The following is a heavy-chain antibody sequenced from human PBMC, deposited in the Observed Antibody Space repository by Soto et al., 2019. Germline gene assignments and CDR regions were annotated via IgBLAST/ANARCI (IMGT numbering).Heavy chain of an antibody. CDR1: GFTFSSYS. CDR2: ISSSSSTI. J-gene: IGHJ4*02. CDR3: ARRSEPDSSSWYLSDY. V-gene: IGHV3-48*02. D-gene: IGHD6-13*01. Sequence: GGSLRLSCAASGFTFSSYSMNWVRQAPGKGLEWVSYISSSSSTIYYAYSVKGRFTISRDNAKNSLYLQMNSLRDEDTAGYYCARRSEPDSSSWYLSDYWGQGTLVTVSS.